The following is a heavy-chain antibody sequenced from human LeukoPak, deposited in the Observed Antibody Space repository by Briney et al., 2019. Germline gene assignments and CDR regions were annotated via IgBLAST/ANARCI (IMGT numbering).Heavy chain of an antibody. CDR3: ASWDTAMVNGYYYDSSHAFDI. CDR2: INPNSGGT. J-gene: IGHJ3*02. CDR1: GYTFTGYY. Sequence: GASVKVSCKASGYTFTGYYMHWVRQAPGQGLEWMGWINPNSGGTNYAQKFQGRVTMTRDTSISTAYMELSRLRSDDTAVYYCASWDTAMVNGYYYDSSHAFDIWGQGTMVTVSS. D-gene: IGHD3-22*01. V-gene: IGHV1-2*02.